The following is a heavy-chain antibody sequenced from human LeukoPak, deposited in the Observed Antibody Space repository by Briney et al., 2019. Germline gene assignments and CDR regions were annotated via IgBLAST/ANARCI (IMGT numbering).Heavy chain of an antibody. J-gene: IGHJ4*02. Sequence: PGGSLRLSCAASGFTFSSYGMSWVRQAPGKGLEWVSAISGSGGSTYYADSVKGRFTISRDNSKNTLYLQMNSLRAEDTAVYYCAKDLYYYDSSGYYVPYYFDYWGQGTLVTVSS. CDR1: GFTFSSYG. V-gene: IGHV3-23*01. D-gene: IGHD3-22*01. CDR3: AKDLYYYDSSGYYVPYYFDY. CDR2: ISGSGGST.